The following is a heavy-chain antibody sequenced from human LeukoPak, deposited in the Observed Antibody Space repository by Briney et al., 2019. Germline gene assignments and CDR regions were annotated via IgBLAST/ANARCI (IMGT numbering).Heavy chain of an antibody. V-gene: IGHV4-38-2*01. Sequence: SETLSLTCAVSGYSMSSGYYWGWIRQPPGKGLEWIGIIYQSGSTFYNPSLKTRVTISVDTSKNQFSLTLSSVTAADTAVYYCARIFGSGNENYFYYMDVWGKGTTVTVSS. CDR2: IYQSGST. J-gene: IGHJ6*03. CDR3: ARIFGSGNENYFYYMDV. D-gene: IGHD3-10*01. CDR1: GYSMSSGYY.